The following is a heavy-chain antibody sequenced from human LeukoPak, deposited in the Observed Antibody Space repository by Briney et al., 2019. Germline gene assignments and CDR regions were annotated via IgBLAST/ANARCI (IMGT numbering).Heavy chain of an antibody. CDR3: ASAGNPHYFDF. Sequence: SETLSLTCTVSGVSITSHYWSWIRQSPGGGLEWIGNIYYTGSTNYNPSLMSRVAISIDTSKNQFSLNLHSVTAADAAVYYCASAGNPHYFDFWGQGPLVTVSS. CDR1: GVSITSHY. J-gene: IGHJ4*02. V-gene: IGHV4-59*11. CDR2: IYYTGST.